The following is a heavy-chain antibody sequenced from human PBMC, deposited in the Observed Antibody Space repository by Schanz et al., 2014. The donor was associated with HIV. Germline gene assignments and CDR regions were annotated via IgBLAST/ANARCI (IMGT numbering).Heavy chain of an antibody. CDR3: ALSRPSGYGGSWYFDL. Sequence: QVQLVESGGGVVQPGRSLRLSCAASGFTFITYGMHWVRQAPGKGLEWVSAISGSSITYSADSVKGRFTISRDNSKNTLYLQMNSLRAEDTAVYYCALSRPSGYGGSWYFDLWGRGTLVAVSS. D-gene: IGHD2-15*01. V-gene: IGHV3-NL1*01. J-gene: IGHJ2*01. CDR1: GFTFITYG. CDR2: ISGSSIT.